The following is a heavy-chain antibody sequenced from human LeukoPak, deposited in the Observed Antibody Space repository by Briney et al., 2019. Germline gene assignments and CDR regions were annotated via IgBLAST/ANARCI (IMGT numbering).Heavy chain of an antibody. CDR1: GGSFSGYY. D-gene: IGHD3-22*01. V-gene: IGHV4-34*01. Sequence: PSETLSLTCAVYGGSFSGYYWSWIRQPPGKGLEWIGEINHSGSTNYNPSLKSRVTISVDMSKNQFSLKLSSVTAADTAVYYCARRVLNYYDSSGPEYYFDYWGQGTLVTVSS. CDR2: INHSGST. J-gene: IGHJ4*02. CDR3: ARRVLNYYDSSGPEYYFDY.